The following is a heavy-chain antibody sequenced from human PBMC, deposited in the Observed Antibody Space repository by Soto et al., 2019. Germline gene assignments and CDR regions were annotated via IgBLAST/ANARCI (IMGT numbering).Heavy chain of an antibody. J-gene: IGHJ4*02. CDR1: GGFISPYY. CDR2: IYASGST. Sequence: PSATLSLPCTVSGGFISPYYWSWIRQPAGKGLEWIGRIYASGSTNYNPSLKSRVTMSVATSKNQYSLRLSSVTAAGTAVYYCARGGMVIIPTATSFDYWGQGTLVTVSS. CDR3: ARGGMVIIPTATSFDY. V-gene: IGHV4-4*07. D-gene: IGHD2-2*01.